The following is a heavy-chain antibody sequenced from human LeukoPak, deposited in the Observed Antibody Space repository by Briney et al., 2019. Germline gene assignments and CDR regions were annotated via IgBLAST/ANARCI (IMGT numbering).Heavy chain of an antibody. CDR2: INHSGST. CDR3: ARAPKGYFDWLLTQYYFDY. Sequence: PSETLSLTCAVYGGSFSGYYWSWIRQPPGKGLEWIGEINHSGSTNYNPSLKSRVTISVDTSKNQFSLKLSSVTAADTAVYYCARAPKGYFDWLLTQYYFDYWGQGTLVTVSS. V-gene: IGHV4-34*01. D-gene: IGHD3-9*01. CDR1: GGSFSGYY. J-gene: IGHJ4*02.